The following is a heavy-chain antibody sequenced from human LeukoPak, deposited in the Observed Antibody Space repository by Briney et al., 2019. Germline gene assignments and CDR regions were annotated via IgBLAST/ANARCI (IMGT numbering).Heavy chain of an antibody. J-gene: IGHJ6*03. CDR2: ISGSGGGT. CDR1: GFTFSSYA. V-gene: IGHV3-23*01. CDR3: AKGSALTGYMDV. Sequence: GGSLRLSCAASGFTFSSYAMSWVRQAPGKGPEWVSAISGSGGGTYYADSVKGRFTISRDNSKNTLYLRMNSLGAEDTAVYYCAKGSALTGYMDVWGKGTTVTVSS.